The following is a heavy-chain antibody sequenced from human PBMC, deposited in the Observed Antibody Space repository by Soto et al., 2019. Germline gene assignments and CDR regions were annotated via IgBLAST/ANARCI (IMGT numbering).Heavy chain of an antibody. CDR2: IYSGGAT. CDR1: GFTVSGNN. V-gene: IGHV3-66*01. J-gene: IGHJ5*02. Sequence: PGGSLRLSCAASGFTVSGNNMNWVRQAPGKGLEWVSIIYSGGATDYADSVKGRFTTSRDNSKNTLDLQMNSLRAEDTAVYYCAREEGNGAAAGLNWFDPWGQGTLVTVSS. D-gene: IGHD6-13*01. CDR3: AREEGNGAAAGLNWFDP.